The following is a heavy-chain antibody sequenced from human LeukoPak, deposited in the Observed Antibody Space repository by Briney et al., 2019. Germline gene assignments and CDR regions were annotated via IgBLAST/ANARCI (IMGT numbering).Heavy chain of an antibody. CDR2: IWYDGSNK. CDR1: GFTFSSYG. D-gene: IGHD2-2*02. V-gene: IGHV3-33*01. Sequence: GGSLRLSCAASGFTFSSYGMHWVRQAPGKGLEWVAVIWYDGSNKYYADSVKGRFTISRDNSKNTLYLQMNSLRAEDTAVYYCAINTEALRYYGMDVWGQGTTVTVSS. J-gene: IGHJ6*02. CDR3: AINTEALRYYGMDV.